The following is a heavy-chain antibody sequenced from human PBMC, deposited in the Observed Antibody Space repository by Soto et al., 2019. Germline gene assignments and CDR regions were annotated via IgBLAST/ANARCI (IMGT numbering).Heavy chain of an antibody. CDR3: AVKRRNYYYDSSGYYSHDAFDI. CDR1: GYSFTSYW. D-gene: IGHD3-22*01. J-gene: IGHJ3*02. Sequence: GESLKISCKGSGYSFTSYWISWVRQMPGKGLEWMGRIDPSDSYTNYSPSFQGHVTISADKSISTAYLQWSSLKASDTAMYYCAVKRRNYYYDSSGYYSHDAFDIWGQGTMVTVSS. V-gene: IGHV5-10-1*01. CDR2: IDPSDSYT.